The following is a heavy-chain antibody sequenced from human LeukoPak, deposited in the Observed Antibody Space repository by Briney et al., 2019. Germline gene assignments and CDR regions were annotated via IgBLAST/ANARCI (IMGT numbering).Heavy chain of an antibody. CDR1: GGTFSNYA. J-gene: IGHJ4*02. CDR2: IIPMFGKA. V-gene: IGHV1-69*13. CDR3: ARGWLAETTVVTPYNY. Sequence: SVKVSCKASGGTFSNYAINWVRQAPGQGLEWMGVIIPMFGKANYAQKFQSRVTITADESTRTAYMELSSLRSEDTAVYYCARGWLAETTVVTPYNYWGRGTLVSVSS. D-gene: IGHD4-23*01.